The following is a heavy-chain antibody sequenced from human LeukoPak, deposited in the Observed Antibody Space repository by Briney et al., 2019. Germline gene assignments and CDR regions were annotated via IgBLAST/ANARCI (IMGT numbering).Heavy chain of an antibody. V-gene: IGHV3-7*01. CDR3: ARDLTYSGYDGFDY. CDR1: GFTFSSYW. D-gene: IGHD5-12*01. Sequence: GGSLRLSCAASGFTFSSYWMSWVRQAPGKGLEWVANIKQDGSEKYYVDSVKGRFTISRDNSKNTLYLQMNSLRAEDTAVYYCARDLTYSGYDGFDYWGQGTLVTVSS. J-gene: IGHJ4*02. CDR2: IKQDGSEK.